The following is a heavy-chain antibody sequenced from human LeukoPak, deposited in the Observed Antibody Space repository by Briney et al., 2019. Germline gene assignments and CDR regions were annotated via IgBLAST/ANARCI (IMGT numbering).Heavy chain of an antibody. D-gene: IGHD6-19*01. V-gene: IGHV4-61*02. J-gene: IGHJ3*02. Sequence: SETLSLTCTVSGGSISSGSYYWSWTRQPAGKGLEWIGRIYTSGSTNYNPSLKSRATISVDTSKNQFSLKLSSVTAADTAVYYCASQRRAYSSGGRFRAFDIWGQGTMVTVSS. CDR1: GGSISSGSYY. CDR3: ASQRRAYSSGGRFRAFDI. CDR2: IYTSGST.